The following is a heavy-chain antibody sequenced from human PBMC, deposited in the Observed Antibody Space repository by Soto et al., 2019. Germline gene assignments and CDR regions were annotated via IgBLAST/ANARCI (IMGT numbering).Heavy chain of an antibody. Sequence: EVQLLESGGGLVQPGGSLRLSCAASGFSFSVYAMSWVRQAPGKGLESVSSISGRGTTTSYADSVKGRFTISRDNSKNTLYVQMNSLRVEDTAVYYCAKSLYGGNEYWGQGTLVSVSP. V-gene: IGHV3-23*01. D-gene: IGHD2-15*01. CDR3: AKSLYGGNEY. CDR2: ISGRGTTT. J-gene: IGHJ4*02. CDR1: GFSFSVYA.